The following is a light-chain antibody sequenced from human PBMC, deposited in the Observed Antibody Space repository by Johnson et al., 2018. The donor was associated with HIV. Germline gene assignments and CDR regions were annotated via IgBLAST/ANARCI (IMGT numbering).Light chain of an antibody. CDR3: GTWDSGLRTGF. CDR1: SSNIGNNY. J-gene: IGLJ1*01. V-gene: IGLV1-51*01. Sequence: QPVLTQPPSVSAAPGQKVTISCSGSSSNIGNNYVSWYQQLPGTAPKLLIYDHTQRPSGIPDRFSGSTSGTSAPLAIPGLQTGYEADYYCGTWDSGLRTGFLGTGTKVTVL. CDR2: DHT.